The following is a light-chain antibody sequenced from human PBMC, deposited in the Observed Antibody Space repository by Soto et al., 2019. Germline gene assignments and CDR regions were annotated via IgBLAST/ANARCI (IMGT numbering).Light chain of an antibody. CDR1: QSISSW. J-gene: IGKJ1*01. V-gene: IGKV1-5*03. Sequence: DIHRTQSTSTLSASLGDRVTVTCRASQSISSWLAWYQQKAGKAPKLLIYKASALESGVPSRFSGSGSGTEFTLTISSLQPDDFATYYCQQYNSYSLFGQRTNVDIK. CDR3: QQYNSYSL. CDR2: KAS.